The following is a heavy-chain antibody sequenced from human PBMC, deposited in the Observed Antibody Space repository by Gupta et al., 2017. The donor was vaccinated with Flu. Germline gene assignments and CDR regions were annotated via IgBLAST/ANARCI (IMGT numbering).Heavy chain of an antibody. V-gene: IGHV3-30*18. CDR1: GFTFRNYA. CDR3: AKRNWNDRNCGMDV. CDR2: ISHDGSDK. Sequence: QVQLVESGGGVVQPGRSLRLSCAASGFTFRNYAMHWVRQAPGKGLEWVAFISHDGSDKYYGDAVKGRFTISRDNSRNTLYLQMNRLRVEDTAVYYCAKRNWNDRNCGMDVWGQGTTVTVSS. D-gene: IGHD1-1*01. J-gene: IGHJ6*02.